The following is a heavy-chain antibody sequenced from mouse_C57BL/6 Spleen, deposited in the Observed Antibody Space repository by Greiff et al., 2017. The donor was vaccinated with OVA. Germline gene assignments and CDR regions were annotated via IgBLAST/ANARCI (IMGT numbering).Heavy chain of an antibody. V-gene: IGHV1-26*01. CDR2: INPNNGGT. CDR1: GYTFTDYY. CDR3: ARWGLRAWFAY. Sequence: VQLQQSGPELVKPGASVKISCKASGYTFTDYYMNWVKQSHGKSLEWIGDINPNNGGTSYNQKYKGKATLTVDKSSSTAYMELRSLTSEDSAVYYCARWGLRAWFAYWGQGTLVTVSA. J-gene: IGHJ3*01. D-gene: IGHD2-4*01.